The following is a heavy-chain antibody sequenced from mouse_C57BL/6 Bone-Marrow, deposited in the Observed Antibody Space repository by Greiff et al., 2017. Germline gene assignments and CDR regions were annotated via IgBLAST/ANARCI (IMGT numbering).Heavy chain of an antibody. J-gene: IGHJ3*01. Sequence: QVQLQQSGAELARPGASVKLSCKASGYTFTSYGISWVKQRTGQGLEWIGEIYPRSGNTYYNEKFKGKATLTVDKSSSTAYMQLSSLTSEDSAVYYCARKGNFTWFAYWGQGTLVTVSA. CDR1: GYTFTSYG. D-gene: IGHD2-1*01. CDR3: ARKGNFTWFAY. CDR2: IYPRSGNT. V-gene: IGHV1-81*01.